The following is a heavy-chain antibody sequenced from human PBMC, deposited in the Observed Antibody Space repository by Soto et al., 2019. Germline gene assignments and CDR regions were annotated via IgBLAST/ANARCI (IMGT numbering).Heavy chain of an antibody. V-gene: IGHV5-51*01. J-gene: IGHJ4*02. CDR2: IYPSDSDT. CDR3: ARGGVSTRTFDY. CDR1: GYNFAGYW. Sequence: VESLKISCNGSGYNFAGYWIAWVRQMPGKGLELMGIIYPSDSDTRYRPSFQGQVTISADKSISSAYLQWSSLRASDTAMYYCARGGVSTRTFDYWGQGTLVTVSS. D-gene: IGHD3-3*01.